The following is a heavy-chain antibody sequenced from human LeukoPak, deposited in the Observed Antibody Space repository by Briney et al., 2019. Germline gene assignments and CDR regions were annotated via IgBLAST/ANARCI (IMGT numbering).Heavy chain of an antibody. CDR2: INPNSGGT. D-gene: IGHD2-2*01. CDR1: GYTFTGNY. Sequence: GASVKVSCKASGYTFTGNYIHWVRQAPGQGLEWMGWINPNSGGTNYAQRFQGRVTMTRDTSISTAYMDLSRLRSDDTAVYYCARRQGCSSTSCPPDYWGQGTLVTVSP. V-gene: IGHV1-2*02. CDR3: ARRQGCSSTSCPPDY. J-gene: IGHJ4*02.